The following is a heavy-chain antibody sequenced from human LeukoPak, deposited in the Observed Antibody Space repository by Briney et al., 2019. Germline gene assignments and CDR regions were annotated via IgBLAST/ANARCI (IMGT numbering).Heavy chain of an antibody. D-gene: IGHD2-21*02. CDR3: AREDLGIVVVTGLYDAFDI. V-gene: IGHV4-34*01. Sequence: PSETLSLTCAVYGGSFSGYYWSWIRQPPGKGLEWIGEINHSGSTNYNPSLKSRVTISVDTSKNQFSLKLSSVTAADTAVYYCAREDLGIVVVTGLYDAFDIWGQGTMVTVSS. CDR2: INHSGST. CDR1: GGSFSGYY. J-gene: IGHJ3*02.